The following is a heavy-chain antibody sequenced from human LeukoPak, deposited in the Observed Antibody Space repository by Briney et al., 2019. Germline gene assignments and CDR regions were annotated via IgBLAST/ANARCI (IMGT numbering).Heavy chain of an antibody. J-gene: IGHJ4*02. CDR2: INHSGST. Sequence: SSETLSLTCAVYGGSFSGYYWSWIRQPPGKGLEWIGEINHSGSTNYNPSLKSRVTISVDTSKNQFSLKLSSVTAADTAVYYCARRGLYYYGSGSFPRGPYFDYWGQGTLVTVS. V-gene: IGHV4-34*01. CDR3: ARRGLYYYGSGSFPRGPYFDY. D-gene: IGHD3-10*01. CDR1: GGSFSGYY.